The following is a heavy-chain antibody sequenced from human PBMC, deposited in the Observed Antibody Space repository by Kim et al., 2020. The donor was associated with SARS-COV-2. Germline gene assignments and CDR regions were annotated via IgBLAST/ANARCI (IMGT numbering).Heavy chain of an antibody. D-gene: IGHD2-8*01. CDR3: ARSPGFGVVLMVYAMGFDY. J-gene: IGHJ4*02. CDR1: GYSFTSYW. Sequence: GESLKISCKGSGYSFTSYWIGWVRQMPGKGLEWMGIIYPGDSDTRYSPSFQGQVTISADKSISTAYLQWSSLKASDTAMYYCARSPGFGVVLMVYAMGFDYWGQGTLVTVSS. CDR2: IYPGDSDT. V-gene: IGHV5-51*01.